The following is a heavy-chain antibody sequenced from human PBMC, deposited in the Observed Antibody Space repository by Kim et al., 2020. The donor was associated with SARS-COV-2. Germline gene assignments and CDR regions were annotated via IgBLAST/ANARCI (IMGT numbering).Heavy chain of an antibody. J-gene: IGHJ6*02. CDR3: ARGPKTGFAQVNYYYGMDV. V-gene: IGHV4-59*01. Sequence: SETLSLTCTVSGGSISSYYWSWIRQPPGKGLEWIGYIYYSGSTNYNPSLKSRVTISVDTSKNQFSLKLSSVTAADTAVYYCARGPKTGFAQVNYYYGMDVWGQGTTVTVSS. CDR1: GGSISSYY. D-gene: IGHD3-9*01. CDR2: IYYSGST.